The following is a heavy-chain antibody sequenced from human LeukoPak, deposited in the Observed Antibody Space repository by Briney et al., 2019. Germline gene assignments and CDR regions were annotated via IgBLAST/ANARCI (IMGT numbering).Heavy chain of an antibody. CDR3: ARLPIAAAGDLEYFQH. CDR1: GYRFTSYW. D-gene: IGHD6-13*01. CDR2: IDASDSYT. J-gene: IGHJ1*01. V-gene: IGHV5-10-1*01. Sequence: GESLQISCKGSGYRFTSYWISWVRQMPGKGVGWMGRIDASDSYTNYSPSLQGHVAISADKSISTAYLQWSSLKAAETAMYYCARLPIAAAGDLEYFQHWGQGTLVTVSS.